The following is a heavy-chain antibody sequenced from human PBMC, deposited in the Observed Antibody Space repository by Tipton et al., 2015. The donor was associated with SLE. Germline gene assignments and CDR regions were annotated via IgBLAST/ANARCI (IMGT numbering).Heavy chain of an antibody. V-gene: IGHV4-34*01. CDR2: INHSGST. J-gene: IGHJ4*02. D-gene: IGHD4-17*01. CDR3: ARESPYGDYDY. Sequence: TLSLTCAVYGGSFSGYYWSWIRQPPGKGLEWIGEINHSGSTNYNPSLKSRVTISVDTSKNQFSLKLSSVTAADTAVYYCARESPYGDYDYWGQGTLVTVSS. CDR1: GGSFSGYY.